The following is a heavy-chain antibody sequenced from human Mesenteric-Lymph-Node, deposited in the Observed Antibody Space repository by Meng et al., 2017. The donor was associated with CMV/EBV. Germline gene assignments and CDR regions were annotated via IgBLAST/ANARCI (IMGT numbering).Heavy chain of an antibody. J-gene: IGHJ4*02. CDR3: ARRGNYDSDYSEY. CDR1: GDSISNSTYY. CDR2: VHHSGTT. Sequence: QLQLTGSGPGLVKPSETLSLSCIVSGDSISNSTYYWTWIRQPPGKGREWIGSVHHSGTTYYNPSLKGRLTISVDTSANLFSLRLTTVTAADTATYYCARRGNYDSDYSEYWGQGTLVTVSS. D-gene: IGHD3-22*01. V-gene: IGHV4-39*01.